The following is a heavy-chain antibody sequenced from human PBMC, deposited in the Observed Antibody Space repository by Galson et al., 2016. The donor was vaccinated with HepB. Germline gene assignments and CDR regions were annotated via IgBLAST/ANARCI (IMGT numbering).Heavy chain of an antibody. V-gene: IGHV3-23*01. D-gene: IGHD2-8*01. CDR2: ISTRRTT. CDR3: SRERLVRRIVDH. CDR1: GFVFSNFG. Sequence: SLRLSCAASGFVFSNFGLSWFRQAPGKGLEWVASISTRRTTYYSDSVQCRVTISRDNSNNNLYLQIKGLRAEDTDVYYCSRERLVRRIVDHWGQGTLLTVS. J-gene: IGHJ4*02.